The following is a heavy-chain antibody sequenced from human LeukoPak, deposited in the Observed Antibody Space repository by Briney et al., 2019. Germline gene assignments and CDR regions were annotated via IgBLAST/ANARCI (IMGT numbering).Heavy chain of an antibody. CDR2: INHSGST. CDR1: GGSFSGYY. CDR3: ARGPPVGVIKVYWFDP. D-gene: IGHD3-16*02. Sequence: PSEILSLTCAVYGGSFSGYYWSWIRQPPGKGQEWIGEINHSGSTNYNPSLKSRVTISVDTSKNQFSLKLSSVTAADTAVYYCARGPPVGVIKVYWFDPWGQGTLVTVSS. V-gene: IGHV4-34*01. J-gene: IGHJ5*02.